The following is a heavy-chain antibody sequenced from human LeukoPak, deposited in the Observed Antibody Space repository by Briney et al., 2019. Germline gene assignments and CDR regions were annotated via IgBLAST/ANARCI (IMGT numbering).Heavy chain of an antibody. V-gene: IGHV1-8*01. CDR2: MNPNSGNT. CDR3: ARVPPFFGVVINYYYYGMDV. D-gene: IGHD3-3*01. Sequence: ASVKVSCRASGYTFTSYDINWVRQATGQGLEWMGWMNPNSGNTGYAQKFQGRVTMTRNTSISTAYMELSSLRSEDTAVYYCARVPPFFGVVINYYYYGMDVWGQGTTVTVSS. CDR1: GYTFTSYD. J-gene: IGHJ6*02.